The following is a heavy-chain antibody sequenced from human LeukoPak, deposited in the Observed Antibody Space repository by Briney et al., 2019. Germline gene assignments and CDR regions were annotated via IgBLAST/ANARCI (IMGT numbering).Heavy chain of an antibody. V-gene: IGHV3-15*01. CDR1: GFTFSNAW. D-gene: IGHD6-6*01. J-gene: IGHJ6*03. Sequence: PGGSLRLSCAASGFTFSNAWMSWVRQAPGKGLEWVGRIKSKTDVGTTDYAAPVKGRFTISRDDSKNTLYLQMNSLKTEDTAVYYCTTFKYSSSSFYYYYYYMGVWGKGTTVTVSS. CDR3: TTFKYSSSSFYYYYYYMGV. CDR2: IKSKTDVGTT.